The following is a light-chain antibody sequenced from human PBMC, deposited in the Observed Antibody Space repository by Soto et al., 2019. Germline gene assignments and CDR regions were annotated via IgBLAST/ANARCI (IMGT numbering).Light chain of an antibody. Sequence: EIVLTQSPGTLSLSPGERATLSCRASQSVSNNYLAWYQRKPGQAPRLLIYGASNRATGIPDRFSGSGSGTDFTVTISRLEPEDFAVYYCQQYETSPWTFGQGTKVDIK. CDR2: GAS. CDR3: QQYETSPWT. V-gene: IGKV3-20*01. J-gene: IGKJ1*01. CDR1: QSVSNNY.